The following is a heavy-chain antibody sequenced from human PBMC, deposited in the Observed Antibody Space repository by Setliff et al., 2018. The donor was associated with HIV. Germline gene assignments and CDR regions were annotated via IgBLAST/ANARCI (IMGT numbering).Heavy chain of an antibody. D-gene: IGHD2-15*01. J-gene: IGHJ2*01. Sequence: GGSLRLSCAASGFAFSNYGMHWVRPAPGKRLEYVSAISNTGDHTYYADSVKGRFTISRDNSKNRLDLQMGSLRAEDMAVYYCASNFRSGYWYFDLWGRGTLVTVSS. CDR3: ASNFRSGYWYFDL. CDR1: GFAFSNYG. V-gene: IGHV3-64*02. CDR2: ISNTGDHT.